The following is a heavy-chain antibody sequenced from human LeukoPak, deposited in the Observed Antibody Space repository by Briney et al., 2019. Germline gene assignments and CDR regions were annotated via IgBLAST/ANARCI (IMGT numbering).Heavy chain of an antibody. CDR2: INSDGSST. CDR1: GFTVSSNY. Sequence: GGSLRLSCAASGFTVSSNYMSWVRQAPGKGLVWVSRINSDGSSTSYADSVKGRFTISRDNAKNTLYLQMNSLRAEDTAVYYCAREYGSSRYFDYWGQGTPVTVSS. CDR3: AREYGSSRYFDY. J-gene: IGHJ4*02. D-gene: IGHD2-15*01. V-gene: IGHV3-74*01.